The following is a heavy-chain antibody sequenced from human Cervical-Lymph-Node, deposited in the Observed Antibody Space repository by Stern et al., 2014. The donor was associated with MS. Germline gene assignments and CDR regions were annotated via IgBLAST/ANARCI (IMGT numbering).Heavy chain of an antibody. CDR2: TFQVFVTP. Sequence: VQLAQSGAEVMKLATSVKVSSQASGGSFSKIPRSLVRPAQGQALQPMGGTFQVFVTPTYAQEFRGRVTITADVSTSTVYMELSSLRSDDTAVYYCALSSETSDRWYSLGYDLWGQGTLVTVSS. CDR3: ALSSETSDRWYSLGYDL. CDR1: GGSFSKIP. J-gene: IGHJ5*02. V-gene: IGHV1-69*01. D-gene: IGHD6-13*01.